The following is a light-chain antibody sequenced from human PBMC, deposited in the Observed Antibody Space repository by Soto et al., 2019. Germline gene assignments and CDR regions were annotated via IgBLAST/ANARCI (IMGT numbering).Light chain of an antibody. CDR3: QQYVSSPLT. Sequence: EIVLTQSPGTLSLSPGERATLSCRASEIFSSTYLAWYRQKPGQAPTLLIYDASTRATGIPDRFSGSGSGTDFTLTISRVEPEDFAVYYCQQYVSSPLTFGQGTRVEIK. CDR1: EIFSSTY. CDR2: DAS. V-gene: IGKV3-20*01. J-gene: IGKJ1*01.